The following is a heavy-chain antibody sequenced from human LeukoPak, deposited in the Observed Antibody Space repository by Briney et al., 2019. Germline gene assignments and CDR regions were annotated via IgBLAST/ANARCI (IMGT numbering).Heavy chain of an antibody. CDR2: INWNGGST. J-gene: IGHJ6*03. V-gene: IGHV3-20*04. CDR3: ARAVAQGRGGYMDV. Sequence: PGGSLRLSCAASGFTLDDYGMSWVRQAPGKGLEWVSGINWNGGSTGYVDSVKGRFTISRDNAKNSLYLQMNSLRAEDTALYYCARAVAQGRGGYMDVWGKGTTVTVSS. CDR1: GFTLDDYG. D-gene: IGHD2-15*01.